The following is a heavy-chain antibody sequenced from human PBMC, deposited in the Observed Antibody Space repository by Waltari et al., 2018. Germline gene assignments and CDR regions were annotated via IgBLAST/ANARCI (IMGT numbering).Heavy chain of an antibody. V-gene: IGHV4-4*02. J-gene: IGHJ4*02. CDR3: AREEAATFDY. CDR2: ISGSSGST. Sequence: QVQLQESGPGLVKPSETLSLTCAVSGGSISSSNWWSWIRQPPGKGLEWIGYISGSSGSTYYNPSLKSRVTISTDTSKNQFSLKLSSVTAADTAVYYCAREEAATFDYWGQGVLVTVSS. D-gene: IGHD6-25*01. CDR1: GGSISSSNW.